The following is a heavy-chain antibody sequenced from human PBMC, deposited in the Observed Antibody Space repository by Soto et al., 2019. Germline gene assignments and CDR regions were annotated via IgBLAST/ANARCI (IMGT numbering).Heavy chain of an antibody. D-gene: IGHD6-19*01. CDR1: GFTFSSYA. CDR2: ISGSGGST. Sequence: EVQLLESGGGLVQPGGSLRLSCAASGFTFSSYAMSSVRQAPGKGLEWVSAISGSGGSTYYADSVKGRFTISRDNSKNTLYLQMNSLRAEDTAVYYCAKDLGDSSCWYDYWGQGTLVTVSS. CDR3: AKDLGDSSCWYDY. J-gene: IGHJ4*02. V-gene: IGHV3-23*01.